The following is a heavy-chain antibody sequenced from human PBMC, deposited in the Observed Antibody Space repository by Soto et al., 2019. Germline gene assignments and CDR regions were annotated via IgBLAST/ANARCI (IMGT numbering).Heavy chain of an antibody. CDR1: GFTFSSYD. D-gene: IGHD1-1*01. V-gene: IGHV3-13*01. CDR2: IGTAGDT. Sequence: GSLRLSCAASGFTFSSYDMHWVRQATGKGLEWVSAIGTAGDTYYPGSVKGRFTISRENAKNSLYLQMNSLRAGDTAVYYCAREYKGLSGMDVWGQGTTVTAP. J-gene: IGHJ6*02. CDR3: AREYKGLSGMDV.